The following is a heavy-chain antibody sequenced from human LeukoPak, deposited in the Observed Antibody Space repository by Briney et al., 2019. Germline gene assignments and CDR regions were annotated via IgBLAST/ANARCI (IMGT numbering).Heavy chain of an antibody. J-gene: IGHJ4*02. V-gene: IGHV1-46*01. Sequence: EASVKVSCKASGYTFTSYYMHWMRQAPGQGPEWMGIINPRGGSTDYSQKFQDRVTMSSDTSTSTVYMELSSLRSEDTAVYCARVGVTAATADYWGQGTLVTVSS. CDR2: INPRGGST. D-gene: IGHD6-25*01. CDR3: ARVGVTAATADY. CDR1: GYTFTSYY.